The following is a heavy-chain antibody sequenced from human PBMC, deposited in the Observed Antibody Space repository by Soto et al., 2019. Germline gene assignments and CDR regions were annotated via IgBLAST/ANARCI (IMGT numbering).Heavy chain of an antibody. V-gene: IGHV3-23*01. J-gene: IGHJ4*02. CDR2: ISGSGDVT. Sequence: EVQLLESGGGLVQPGGSLRLSCAASGFTFSSYAMTWVRQAPGKGLEWVSAISGSGDVTYYADSVKGRFTISRDNSKNTLYPKMNSVRAEDTAVYYCAKDGEFGGVIEAVRPPRGYFDYWGQGTLVTVSS. CDR1: GFTFSSYA. CDR3: AKDGEFGGVIEAVRPPRGYFDY. D-gene: IGHD3-3*01.